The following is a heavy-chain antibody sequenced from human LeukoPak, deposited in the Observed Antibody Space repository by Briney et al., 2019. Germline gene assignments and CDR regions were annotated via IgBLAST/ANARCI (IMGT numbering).Heavy chain of an antibody. V-gene: IGHV4-31*03. CDR3: AREDSSSWGPFDY. CDR1: GDSISSGGYY. D-gene: IGHD6-6*01. CDR2: IYNSGST. J-gene: IGHJ4*02. Sequence: SETLSLTCTVSGDSISSGGYYWSWIRQHPGKGLEWIGYIYNSGSTYYNPSLKSRVTISIDTSKRQFSLKLSSVTAADTGVYFCAREDSSSWGPFDYWGQGTLVTVSS.